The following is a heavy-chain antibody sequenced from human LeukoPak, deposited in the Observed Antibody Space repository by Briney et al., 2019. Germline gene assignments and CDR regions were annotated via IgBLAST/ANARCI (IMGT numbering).Heavy chain of an antibody. CDR1: GYTFTGYY. V-gene: IGHV1-2*02. CDR2: INPNSGGT. CDR3: ARGADFWSGYWTYGMDV. D-gene: IGHD3-3*01. Sequence: ASVKVSCKASGYTFTGYYMHWVRQAPGQGLEWMGWINPNSGGTNYAQKFQGRVTMTRDTSISTAYMELSRLRSDDTAVYYWARGADFWSGYWTYGMDVWGQGTTVTVSS. J-gene: IGHJ6*02.